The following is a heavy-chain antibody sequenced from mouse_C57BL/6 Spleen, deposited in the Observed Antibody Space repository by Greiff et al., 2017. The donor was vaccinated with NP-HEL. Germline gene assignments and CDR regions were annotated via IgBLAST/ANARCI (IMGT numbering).Heavy chain of an antibody. CDR3: ASSGTSYYFDY. J-gene: IGHJ2*01. D-gene: IGHD4-1*01. Sequence: EVMLVESGGGLVKPGGSLKLSCAASGFTFSSYAMSWVRQTPEKRLEWVATISDGGSYTYYPDNVKGRFTISRDNAKNNLYLQMSHLKSEDTAMYYCASSGTSYYFDYWGQGTTLTVSS. CDR2: ISDGGSYT. V-gene: IGHV5-4*03. CDR1: GFTFSSYA.